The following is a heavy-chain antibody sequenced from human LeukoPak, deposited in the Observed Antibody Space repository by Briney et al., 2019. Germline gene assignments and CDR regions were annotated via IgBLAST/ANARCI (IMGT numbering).Heavy chain of an antibody. Sequence: GGSLRLSCAASGFTVSSNYMSWVRQAPGKGLEWVSVIYSGGDTYYADSVKGRFTISRDNSKNTLYLQMNSLRAEDTAVYYCAPGGIPPNYYYGMDVWGQGTTVTVSS. J-gene: IGHJ6*02. V-gene: IGHV3-53*01. CDR2: IYSGGDT. D-gene: IGHD1-14*01. CDR3: APGGIPPNYYYGMDV. CDR1: GFTVSSNY.